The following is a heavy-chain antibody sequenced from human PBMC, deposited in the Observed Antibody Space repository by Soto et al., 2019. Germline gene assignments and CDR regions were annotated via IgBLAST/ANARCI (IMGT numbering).Heavy chain of an antibody. J-gene: IGHJ4*02. Sequence: QVQLVQSGAEVKKPGASVKVSCKTSGYTFTNYAISWVRQAPGQGLEWMGWISAYNGNTIYAQKLQGRVTMTTDTSTSTAYMELRSLRSDDTAVYYCARDPDTATVTGALPFDYWGQGTLVTVSS. V-gene: IGHV1-18*01. D-gene: IGHD5-18*01. CDR3: ARDPDTATVTGALPFDY. CDR2: ISAYNGNT. CDR1: GYTFTNYA.